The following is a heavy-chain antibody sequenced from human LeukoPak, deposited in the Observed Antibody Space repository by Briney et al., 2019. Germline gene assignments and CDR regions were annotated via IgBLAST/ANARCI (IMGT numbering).Heavy chain of an antibody. D-gene: IGHD6-13*01. V-gene: IGHV3-30*02. CDR3: AKEVDSSRALNY. CDR2: IRYDGSNK. Sequence: GGSLRLSCAASGFTFSSYGMQWVRQAPGKGLEWVAFIRYDGSNKFYADSVKGRFTISRDNSNNTLYLQMNSLRAEDTAVYYCAKEVDSSRALNYWGQGTLVIVSS. J-gene: IGHJ4*02. CDR1: GFTFSSYG.